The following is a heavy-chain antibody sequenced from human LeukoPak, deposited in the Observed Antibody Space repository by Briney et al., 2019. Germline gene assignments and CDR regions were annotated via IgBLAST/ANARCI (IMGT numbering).Heavy chain of an antibody. CDR3: ARGKYGGYGS. CDR2: IYYSGST. J-gene: IGHJ4*02. Sequence: PSETLSLTCTVSGGSISSSSYYWGWIRQPPGKGLEWIGSIYYSGSTYYNPSLKSRVTISVDTSKNQFSLKLSSVTAADTAVYYCARGKYGGYGSWGQGTLVTVSS. D-gene: IGHD5-12*01. CDR1: GGSISSSSYY. V-gene: IGHV4-39*07.